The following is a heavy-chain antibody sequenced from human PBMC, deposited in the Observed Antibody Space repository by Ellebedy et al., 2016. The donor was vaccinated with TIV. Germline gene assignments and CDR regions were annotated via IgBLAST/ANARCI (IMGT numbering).Heavy chain of an antibody. V-gene: IGHV3-66*03. J-gene: IGHJ6*02. CDR2: IYCSGTT. Sequence: GASLKISCAAAGVTVSTNYMSWVRQAPGKGLGWVSIIYCSGTTYYADSVKGRFTISRDNSKNTLYLQMNSLRAEDTDAYYCARQFQQLTRPLGMDVWGQGTTVTVSS. D-gene: IGHD6-13*01. CDR3: ARQFQQLTRPLGMDV. CDR1: GVTVSTNY.